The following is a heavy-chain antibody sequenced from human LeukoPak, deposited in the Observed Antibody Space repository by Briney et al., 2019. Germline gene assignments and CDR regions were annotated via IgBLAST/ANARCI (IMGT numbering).Heavy chain of an antibody. D-gene: IGHD2-21*02. Sequence: PGGSLRLSCAASGFTFSNYWMTWVRQPPGKGREWGANMKHDGRQKYYVDSVRGRFAISRHKAKDLPYLQMNSLRAEDTAIYCCARQCRSIRCDSLPPLDYWGQGTLVSASS. CDR1: GFTFSNYW. CDR2: MKHDGRQK. V-gene: IGHV3-7*01. CDR3: ARQCRSIRCDSLPPLDY. J-gene: IGHJ4*02.